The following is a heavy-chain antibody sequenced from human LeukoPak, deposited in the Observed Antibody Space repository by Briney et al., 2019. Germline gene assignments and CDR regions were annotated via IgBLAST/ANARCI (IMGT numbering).Heavy chain of an antibody. V-gene: IGHV1-69*13. CDR1: GGTFSSYA. Sequence: SVKVSCKASGGTFSSYAISWVRQAPGQGLEWMGGIIPIFGTADYAQKFQGRVTITADESTSTAYMELSSLRSEDTAVYYCAREAEVGATFDYWGQGTLVTVSS. CDR3: AREAEVGATFDY. J-gene: IGHJ4*02. CDR2: IIPIFGTA. D-gene: IGHD1-26*01.